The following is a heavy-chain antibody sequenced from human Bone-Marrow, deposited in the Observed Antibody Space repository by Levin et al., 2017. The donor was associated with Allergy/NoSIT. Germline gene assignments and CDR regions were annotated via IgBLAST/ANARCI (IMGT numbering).Heavy chain of an antibody. V-gene: IGHV3-7*03. CDR2: IKQDGSEK. CDR1: GFTFSSYW. CDR3: ARVVLGGGIAARSYYMDV. J-gene: IGHJ6*03. Sequence: QLGESLKISCAASGFTFSSYWMSWVRQAPGKGLEWVANIKQDGSEKYYVDSVKGRFTISRDNAKNSLYLQMNSLRAEDTAVYYCARVVLGGGIAARSYYMDVWGKGTTVTVSS. D-gene: IGHD6-25*01.